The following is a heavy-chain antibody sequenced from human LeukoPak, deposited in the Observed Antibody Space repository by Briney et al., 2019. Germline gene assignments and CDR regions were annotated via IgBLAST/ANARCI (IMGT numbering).Heavy chain of an antibody. J-gene: IGHJ4*02. V-gene: IGHV3-23*01. CDR1: GFTFSSYA. Sequence: PGGSLRLSCAASGFTFSSYAMSWVRQAPGKGLEWVSAISGSGGRTYYADSVKGRFSISRDNSKNTLYLQMNSLRAEDTAVYYCAKDYYDSSDYPVDYFEYWGQGTLVTVSS. D-gene: IGHD3-22*01. CDR2: ISGSGGRT. CDR3: AKDYYDSSDYPVDYFEY.